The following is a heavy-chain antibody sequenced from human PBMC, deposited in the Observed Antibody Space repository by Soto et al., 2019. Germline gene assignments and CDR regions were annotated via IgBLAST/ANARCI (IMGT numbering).Heavy chain of an antibody. CDR1: GFSISDYG. D-gene: IGHD1-26*01. J-gene: IGHJ6*02. V-gene: IGHV3-30*18. Sequence: GGSLRLSCAASGFSISDYGMEWVRQAPGKGLEWVALTSCDGSNTYYADSVKGRFTISRDNSKDTLFLQMTGLRREDTAVYYCAKGAGDRLSLGMDVWGQGTTVTVSS. CDR3: AKGAGDRLSLGMDV. CDR2: TSCDGSNT.